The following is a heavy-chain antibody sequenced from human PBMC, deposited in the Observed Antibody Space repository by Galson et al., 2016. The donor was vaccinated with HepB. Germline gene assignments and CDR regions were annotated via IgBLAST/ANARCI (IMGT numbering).Heavy chain of an antibody. D-gene: IGHD1-14*01. Sequence: PALVKPTQTLTLTCSFSGFSFTTSGLRVGWIRQPPGKALEWLALIYSNDDKSYSPSLKSRLTITKDPSKNQVVLTLANVDPVDTGTYFCAHGSGWGFDPWGQGTLVTVSP. J-gene: IGHJ5*02. CDR1: GFSFTTSGLR. CDR2: IYSNDDK. V-gene: IGHV2-5*01. CDR3: AHGSGWGFDP.